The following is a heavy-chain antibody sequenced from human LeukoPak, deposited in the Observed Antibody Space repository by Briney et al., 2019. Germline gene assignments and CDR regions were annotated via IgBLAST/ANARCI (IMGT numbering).Heavy chain of an antibody. V-gene: IGHV3-49*04. CDR1: GFIFADYT. D-gene: IGHD3-10*01. CDR2: IRSEDLGAAT. Sequence: GGSLRLSCTASGFIFADYTMNWVRQAPGKGLEWVSFIRSEDLGAATAYAASVKGRFTILRDDSKNIAYLQMNNLKTEDTAVYYCTRTPRSAGDYYDTWGQGTMVTVSS. CDR3: TRTPRSAGDYYDT. J-gene: IGHJ3*02.